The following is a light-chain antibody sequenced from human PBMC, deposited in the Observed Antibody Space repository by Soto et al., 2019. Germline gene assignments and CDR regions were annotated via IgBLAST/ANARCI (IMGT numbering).Light chain of an antibody. CDR2: AAS. CDR3: QQYGALPYT. V-gene: IGKV3-20*01. CDR1: QSVSSSY. J-gene: IGKJ2*01. Sequence: PGERATLSCRASQSVSSSYFAWYQQKPGQAPRLLIYAASRRASGIPDRFSGSGSGTDFTLTINRLEPEDFAVYYCQQYGALPYTFGQWTKLEIK.